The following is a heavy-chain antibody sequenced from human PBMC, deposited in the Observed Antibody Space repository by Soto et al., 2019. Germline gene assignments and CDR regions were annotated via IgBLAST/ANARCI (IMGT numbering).Heavy chain of an antibody. J-gene: IGHJ5*02. D-gene: IGHD3-10*01. V-gene: IGHV4-59*01. CDR1: GGSISSYY. CDR3: AAFRYYYGSGTPP. Sequence: SETLSLTCTVSGGSISSYYWSWIRQPPGKGLEWIGYIYYSGSTNYNPSLKSRVTISLDTSKNQFSLKLSSVTAADTAVYYCAAFRYYYGSGTPPWGQGTLVTAPQ. CDR2: IYYSGST.